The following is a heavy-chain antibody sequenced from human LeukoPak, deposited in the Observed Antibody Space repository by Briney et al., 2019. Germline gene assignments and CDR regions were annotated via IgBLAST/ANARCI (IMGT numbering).Heavy chain of an antibody. CDR2: INHSGST. CDR1: GGSFSGYY. CDR3: ARQGAWDYVWGSYRPPFDY. Sequence: SETLSLTCAVYGGSFSGYYWSWIRQPPGKGLEWIGEINHSGSTNYNPSLKSRVTISVDTSKNQFSLKLSSVTAADTAVYYCARQGAWDYVWGSYRPPFDYWGQGTLVTVSS. V-gene: IGHV4-34*01. J-gene: IGHJ4*02. D-gene: IGHD3-16*02.